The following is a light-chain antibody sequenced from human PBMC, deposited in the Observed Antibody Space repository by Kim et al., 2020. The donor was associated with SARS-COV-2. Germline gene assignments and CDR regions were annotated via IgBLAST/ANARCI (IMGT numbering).Light chain of an antibody. CDR2: RDR. Sequence: VALGQTARITGGGSSIGAKSVHWYQQKPGQAPVLVIYRDRNRPSGIPERFSGSDSGNTATLTISRAQAGDEADYYCHVWDSNTAVFGGGTRLSVL. CDR1: SIGAKS. V-gene: IGLV3-9*01. J-gene: IGLJ3*02. CDR3: HVWDSNTAV.